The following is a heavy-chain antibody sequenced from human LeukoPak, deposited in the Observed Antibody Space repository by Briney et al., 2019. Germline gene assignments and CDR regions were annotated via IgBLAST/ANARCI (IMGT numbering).Heavy chain of an antibody. Sequence: SETLSLTCTVSGASISSYYWSWIRQPPGKGLEWIGEIYHSGSTTYNPSLKSRVTISVDKSKNQFSLKLNSVTAADTAVYYCARTPENYYDWYYFDSWGQGTLVTVSS. CDR3: ARTPENYYDWYYFDS. V-gene: IGHV4-59*12. CDR2: IYHSGST. CDR1: GASISSYY. J-gene: IGHJ4*02. D-gene: IGHD3-22*01.